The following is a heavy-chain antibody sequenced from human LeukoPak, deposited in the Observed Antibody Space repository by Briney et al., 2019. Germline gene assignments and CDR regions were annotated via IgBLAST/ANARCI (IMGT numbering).Heavy chain of an antibody. V-gene: IGHV1-18*01. J-gene: IGHJ3*02. Sequence: ASVKVSCKASGYTFTSYGISWVRQAPGRGLEWMGWISAYNGNTNYAQKLQGRVTMTTDTSTSTAYMELRSLRSDDTAVYYCARESYYDSSDDAFDIWGQGTMVTVSS. D-gene: IGHD3-22*01. CDR2: ISAYNGNT. CDR1: GYTFTSYG. CDR3: ARESYYDSSDDAFDI.